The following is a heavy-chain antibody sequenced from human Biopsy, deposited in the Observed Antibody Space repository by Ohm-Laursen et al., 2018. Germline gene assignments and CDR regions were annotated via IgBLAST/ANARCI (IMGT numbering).Heavy chain of an antibody. CDR2: IFNSANT. CDR3: ARGDYFDSNGYFWFDP. J-gene: IGHJ5*02. CDR1: GGSISSGGSY. D-gene: IGHD3-22*01. Sequence: SQTLSLTCTVSGGSISSGGSYWSWIRQRPGKGLEWIGYIFNSANTYCNPSLKNLITISGDTSKNQFSLKLNSVAAADTAVYYCARGDYFDSNGYFWFDPRGQGTLVTVSS. V-gene: IGHV4-31*01.